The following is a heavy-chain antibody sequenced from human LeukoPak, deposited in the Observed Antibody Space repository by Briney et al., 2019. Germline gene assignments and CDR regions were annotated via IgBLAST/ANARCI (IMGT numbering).Heavy chain of an antibody. V-gene: IGHV3-30*03. D-gene: IGHD4-17*01. CDR2: ISYDGSNK. J-gene: IGHJ4*02. CDR3: AIDQSNYGDSPPLPDY. Sequence: GGSPRLSCAASGFTFSSYGMHWVRQAPGKWLEWVAVISYDGSNKYYADSVKGRFTISRDNSKNTLYLQMNSLRAEDTAVYYCAIDQSNYGDSPPLPDYWGQGTLVTVSS. CDR1: GFTFSSYG.